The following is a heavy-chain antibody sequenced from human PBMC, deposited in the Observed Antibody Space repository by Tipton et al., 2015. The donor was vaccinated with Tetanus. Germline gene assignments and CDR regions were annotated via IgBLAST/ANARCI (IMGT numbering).Heavy chain of an antibody. CDR1: GGTFTSYA. J-gene: IGHJ4*02. CDR3: ARDYDGSEPFDY. V-gene: IGHV1-69*06. CDR2: IPPIFGTT. Sequence: QSGAEVKKPGSSVKVSCKASGGTFTSYAFSWVRQAPGQGLEWMGGIPPIFGTTKYAQKFQGRVTITADKSTSTVYMELSSLRSEDTAVYYCARDYDGSEPFDYWGQGSLLTVSS. D-gene: IGHD3-10*01.